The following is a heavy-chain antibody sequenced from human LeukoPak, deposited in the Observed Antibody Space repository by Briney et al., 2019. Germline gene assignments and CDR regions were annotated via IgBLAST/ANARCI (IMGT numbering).Heavy chain of an antibody. CDR1: GYSFTSYG. J-gene: IGHJ4*02. CDR2: INPYNGNT. V-gene: IGHV1-18*01. Sequence: ASVKVSCKASGYSFTSYGITWVRHAPGQGLEWMGWINPYNGNTNYAQKLQGRVTMTTDTSTSTAYMDLRSLRSDDTAVYYCARERSGWFFSNWGQGTLVTVSS. CDR3: ARERSGWFFSN. D-gene: IGHD6-19*01.